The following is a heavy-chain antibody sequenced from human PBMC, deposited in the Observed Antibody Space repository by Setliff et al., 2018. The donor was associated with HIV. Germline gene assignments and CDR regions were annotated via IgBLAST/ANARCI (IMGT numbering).Heavy chain of an antibody. D-gene: IGHD6-6*01. CDR2: IIPMFGTG. CDR1: GGTFSSYG. V-gene: IGHV1-69*05. Sequence: SVKVSCKASGGTFSSYGISWVRQAPGQGLEWMGAIIPMFGTGFYAQKFQGRVTISIDTSKNQFSLRLTSVTAADTALYYCARAQIAAPRPYEYWGQGTLVTVSS. CDR3: ARAQIAAPRPYEY. J-gene: IGHJ4*02.